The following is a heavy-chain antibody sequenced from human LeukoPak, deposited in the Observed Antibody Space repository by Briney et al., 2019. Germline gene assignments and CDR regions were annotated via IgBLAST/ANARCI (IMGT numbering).Heavy chain of an antibody. CDR2: IRYGGSDK. Sequence: GGSLRLSCAASGFTFSSYGMHWVRQVPGKGLEWVAFIRYGGSDKYYADSAKGRFTISRDNSKNTLYLQTNSLRAEDTAVYYCAKDDPVRSAFDIWGQGTMVTVSS. V-gene: IGHV3-30*02. CDR1: GFTFSSYG. CDR3: AKDDPVRSAFDI. J-gene: IGHJ3*02.